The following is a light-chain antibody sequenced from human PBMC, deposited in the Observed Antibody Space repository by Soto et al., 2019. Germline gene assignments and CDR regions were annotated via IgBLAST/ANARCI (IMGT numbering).Light chain of an antibody. V-gene: IGKV3-20*01. Sequence: EIVLTQSPGTLSLSPGERATLSCGASQSVRSTYLAWYQQKPGQGPRLLIYGASSRATGIPDRFSGSGSGTDFTLTISRLEPEDFAVYYCHQYGNSPLTFGAGTKVDIK. CDR1: QSVRSTY. J-gene: IGKJ4*01. CDR2: GAS. CDR3: HQYGNSPLT.